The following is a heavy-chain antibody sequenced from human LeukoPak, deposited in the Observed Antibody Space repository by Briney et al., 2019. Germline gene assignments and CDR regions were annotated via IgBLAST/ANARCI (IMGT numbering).Heavy chain of an antibody. CDR1: GFTFSNYA. Sequence: GGSLRLSCAASGFTFSNYAMHWVRQAPGKGLEWVAFIRYDGSNKYYGDSVEGRFIISRDNSKNTVYVQMNSLRPEDTAVYFCAKGRSSTTSLAAFAIWGQGTVVTVSS. D-gene: IGHD2-2*01. J-gene: IGHJ3*02. CDR2: IRYDGSNK. CDR3: AKGRSSTTSLAAFAI. V-gene: IGHV3-30*02.